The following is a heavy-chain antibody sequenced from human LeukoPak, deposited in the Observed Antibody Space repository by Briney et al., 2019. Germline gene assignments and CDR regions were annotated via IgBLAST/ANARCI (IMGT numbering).Heavy chain of an antibody. V-gene: IGHV3-30*02. CDR2: IRYDGSNK. CDR1: GFTFSSYG. Sequence: GGSLRLSCAASGFTFSSYGMHWVRQAPGKGLEWVAFIRYDGSNKYYADSVKGRFTISRDTAKKSLFLQMDSLRAEDTAVYYCAREAYWGQGALVTVSS. CDR3: AREAY. J-gene: IGHJ4*02.